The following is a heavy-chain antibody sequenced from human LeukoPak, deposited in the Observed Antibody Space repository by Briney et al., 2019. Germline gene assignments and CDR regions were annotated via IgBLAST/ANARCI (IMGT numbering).Heavy chain of an antibody. V-gene: IGHV3-7*04. CDR2: TKQDGSEK. D-gene: IGHD6-19*01. Sequence: PGGSLRLSCAASGFTVSSNYMSWVRQAPGKGLGWVANTKQDGSEKYYVDSVKGRFTISRDNAKNSLYLQMNSLRAEDTAVYYCARDEIAVAGSDAFDIWGQGTMVTVSS. CDR1: GFTVSSNY. CDR3: ARDEIAVAGSDAFDI. J-gene: IGHJ3*02.